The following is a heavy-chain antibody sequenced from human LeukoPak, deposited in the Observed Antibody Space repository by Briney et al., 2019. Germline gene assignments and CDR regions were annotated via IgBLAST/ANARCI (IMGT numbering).Heavy chain of an antibody. CDR2: IYYSGST. CDR1: GGSISSSSYY. CDR3: ARDLDGSGIVGY. Sequence: SETLSLTCTVSGGSISSSSYYWGWIRQPPGKGLEWIGSIYYSGSTYYNPSLKSRVTISVDASKNQFSLKLSSVTAADTAVYYCARDLDGSGIVGYWGQGTLVTVSS. J-gene: IGHJ4*02. D-gene: IGHD3-10*01. V-gene: IGHV4-39*02.